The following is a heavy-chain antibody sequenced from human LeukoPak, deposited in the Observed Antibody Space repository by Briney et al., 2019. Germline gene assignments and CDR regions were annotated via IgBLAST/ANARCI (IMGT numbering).Heavy chain of an antibody. CDR2: IYYSGST. D-gene: IGHD2-15*01. CDR3: ARFYCSGGSCYSTNWYFDL. J-gene: IGHJ2*01. Sequence: SETLSLTCTVSGGSISSYYWSWIRQPPGKGLEGIGYIYYSGSTNYNPSLKSRVTISVDTSKNQFSLKLSSVTAADTAVYYCARFYCSGGSCYSTNWYFDLWGRGTLVTVSS. CDR1: GGSISSYY. V-gene: IGHV4-59*01.